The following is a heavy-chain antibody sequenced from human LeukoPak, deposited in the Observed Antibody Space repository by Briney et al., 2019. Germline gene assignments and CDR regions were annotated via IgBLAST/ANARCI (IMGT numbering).Heavy chain of an antibody. CDR3: ARNIFGVVTPLYFDY. Sequence: PSETLSLTCIVSGGSISSSNYYWGWIRQSPGKGLEWIGSIYSRGSTYYNPSLKSRVIVSSDMSKNQFSLKLNSVTAADTAVYYCARNIFGVVTPLYFDYWGQGTLVTVSS. CDR2: IYSRGST. D-gene: IGHD3-3*01. V-gene: IGHV4-39*07. J-gene: IGHJ4*02. CDR1: GGSISSSNYY.